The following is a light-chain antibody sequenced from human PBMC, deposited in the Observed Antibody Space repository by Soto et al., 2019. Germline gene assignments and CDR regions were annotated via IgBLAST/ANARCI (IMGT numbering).Light chain of an antibody. V-gene: IGKV3-20*01. CDR2: GAS. CDR1: QSVSSSY. Sequence: EIVLTQSPGTLSLSPGERATLSCRASQSVSSSYLTWYQQKPGQTPRLLIYGASSRATGIPDRFSGSGSGPDFPLTISRLEPEDFAVYYCQQYGNSPYTFGQGTKLEIK. CDR3: QQYGNSPYT. J-gene: IGKJ2*01.